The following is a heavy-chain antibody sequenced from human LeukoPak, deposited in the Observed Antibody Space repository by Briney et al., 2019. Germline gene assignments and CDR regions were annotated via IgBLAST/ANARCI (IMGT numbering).Heavy chain of an antibody. CDR2: INHSGST. Sequence: SETLSLTCAVYGGSFSGYYWSWIRQPPGKGLEWIGEINHSGSTDYNPSLKSRVTISVDTSKNQFSLKLSSVTAADTAVYYCARVSGDYFDYWGQGTLVTVSS. D-gene: IGHD1-26*01. CDR3: ARVSGDYFDY. CDR1: GGSFSGYY. J-gene: IGHJ4*02. V-gene: IGHV4-34*01.